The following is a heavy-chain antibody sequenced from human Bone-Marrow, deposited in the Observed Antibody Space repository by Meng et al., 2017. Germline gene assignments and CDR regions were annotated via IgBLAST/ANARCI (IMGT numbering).Heavy chain of an antibody. J-gene: IGHJ2*01. CDR1: GYTFTSYD. Sequence: LVQVVTEVKKPGSSMKVSCKASGYTFTSYDINWVRQATGQGLEWMGWMNPNSGNTGYAQKFQGRVTMTRNTSISTAYMELSSLRSEDTAVYYCARGGYGDHPYWYFDLWGRGTLVTVSS. CDR3: ARGGYGDHPYWYFDL. D-gene: IGHD4-17*01. CDR2: MNPNSGNT. V-gene: IGHV1-8*01.